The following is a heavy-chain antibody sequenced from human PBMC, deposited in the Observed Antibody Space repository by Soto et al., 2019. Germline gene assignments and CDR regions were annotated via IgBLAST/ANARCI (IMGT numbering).Heavy chain of an antibody. CDR2: IYPGDSDT. J-gene: IGHJ4*02. D-gene: IGHD4-17*01. V-gene: IGHV5-51*01. CDR3: ARHPTNDYGGSLGYFDY. CDR1: GYSFTSYW. Sequence: GESLKISCKGSGYSFTSYWIGWVRQMPGKGLEWMGIIYPGDSDTRYSPSFQGQVTISADKSISTAYLQWSSLKASDTAMYYCARHPTNDYGGSLGYFDYWGQGTLVTVSS.